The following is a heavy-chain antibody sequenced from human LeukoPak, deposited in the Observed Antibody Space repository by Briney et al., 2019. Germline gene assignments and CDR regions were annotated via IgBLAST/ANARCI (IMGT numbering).Heavy chain of an antibody. CDR1: GGSISSFY. Sequence: PSETLSLTCTVSGGSISSFYWSWIRQPAGKGLEWIGRIYTSGSTNYNPSLKSRVTISVDTSKNQFSLKLSSVTAADTAVYYCARVPYEYSSSHFDYWGQGTLVTVSS. D-gene: IGHD6-6*01. V-gene: IGHV4-4*07. J-gene: IGHJ4*02. CDR2: IYTSGST. CDR3: ARVPYEYSSSHFDY.